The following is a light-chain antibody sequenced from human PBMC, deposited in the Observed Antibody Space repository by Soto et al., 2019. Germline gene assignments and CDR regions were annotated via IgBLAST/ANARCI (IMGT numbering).Light chain of an antibody. Sequence: EIVMTQSPATLSVSPGERATLSCRASQSVSSNLAWYQQKPGQAPRLLIYGASTRATGIPARFSGSGSGTEFTLTISSLQSEDFAVYYCQQYNTWLYTFGQGTKVDIK. V-gene: IGKV3-15*01. CDR2: GAS. CDR3: QQYNTWLYT. CDR1: QSVSSN. J-gene: IGKJ2*01.